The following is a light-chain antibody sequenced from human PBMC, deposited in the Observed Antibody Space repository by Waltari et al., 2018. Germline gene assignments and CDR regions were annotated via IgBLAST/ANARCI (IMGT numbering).Light chain of an antibody. CDR3: QHHATPPYT. J-gene: IGKJ2*01. CDR1: QGVSSSS. CDR2: GAS. Sequence: EIALRQSPDTLSLSPGDRATLSCRASQGVSSSSLVWFQQKPGQALSLLIYGASTRATGIPDRFSGSGSGADFTLTISRLEPEDFAVYYCQHHATPPYTFGQGTKLEIK. V-gene: IGKV3-20*01.